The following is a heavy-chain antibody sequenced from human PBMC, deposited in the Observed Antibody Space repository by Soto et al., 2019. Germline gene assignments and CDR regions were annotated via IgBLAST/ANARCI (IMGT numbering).Heavy chain of an antibody. J-gene: IGHJ6*02. CDR3: ARDSRDRGDYGDYVIGDYYYYGMDV. CDR2: IYYSGST. D-gene: IGHD4-17*01. V-gene: IGHV4-59*01. CDR1: GGSISSYY. Sequence: QVQLQESGPGLVKPSETLSLTCTVSGGSISSYYWSWIRQPPGKGLEWIGYIYYSGSTNYNPSLKRRVTISVDTSKSQFSLKLSSVTAADTAVYYCARDSRDRGDYGDYVIGDYYYYGMDVWGQGTTVTVSS.